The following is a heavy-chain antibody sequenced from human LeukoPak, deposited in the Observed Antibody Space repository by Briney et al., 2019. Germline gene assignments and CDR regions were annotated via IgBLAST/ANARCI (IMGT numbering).Heavy chain of an antibody. CDR2: ITPILGIA. V-gene: IGHV1-69*04. CDR3: ASLEGAYCGA. CDR1: GGTFSSYA. D-gene: IGHD2-21*01. Sequence: SVKVPCKASGGTFSSYAISWVRQAPGQGLEWMGRITPILGIANYAQKFQGRVTITADKSTSTAYMELSSLRSEDTAVYYCASLEGAYCGAWGQGTLVTVSS. J-gene: IGHJ5*02.